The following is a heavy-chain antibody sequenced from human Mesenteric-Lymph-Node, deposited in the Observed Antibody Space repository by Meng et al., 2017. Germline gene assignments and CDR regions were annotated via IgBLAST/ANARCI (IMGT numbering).Heavy chain of an antibody. CDR2: INHSGST. J-gene: IGHJ3*02. CDR3: ASCPVGSPAGI. V-gene: IGHV4-34*01. D-gene: IGHD2-15*01. CDR1: GGSFSGYY. Sequence: SETLSLTCAVYGGSFSGYYWSWIRQPPGKGLEWIGEINHSGSTNYNPSLKSRVTISVDTSKNQFSLKLSSVTAADTAVYYCASCPVGSPAGIWGQGTMVTVSS.